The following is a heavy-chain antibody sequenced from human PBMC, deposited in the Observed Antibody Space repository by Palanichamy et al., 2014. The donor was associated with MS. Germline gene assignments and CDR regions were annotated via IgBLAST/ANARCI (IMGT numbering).Heavy chain of an antibody. D-gene: IGHD6-19*01. CDR3: ARGSGWLNAFDY. CDR1: GFPFGNYE. V-gene: IGHV3-48*03. J-gene: IGHJ4*02. Sequence: EVQLVESGGGLVQPGGSLTLSCAAFGFPFGNYEMDWVRQAPGKGLEWISYIISSGSTIYYADSVKGRFTVSRDNNGNSLYLQMNSLTVDDTAIYYCARGSGWLNAFDYWGQGSMVAVSS. CDR2: IISSGSTI.